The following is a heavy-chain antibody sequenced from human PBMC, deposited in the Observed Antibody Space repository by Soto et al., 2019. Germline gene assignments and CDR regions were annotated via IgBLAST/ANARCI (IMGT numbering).Heavy chain of an antibody. J-gene: IGHJ4*02. CDR2: MNPNSGNT. V-gene: IGHV1-8*01. Sequence: QVQLVQAGAEVNKPGVSVKVSCKASGYTFTSYDINWARQATGKGLEWMGWMNPNSGNTGYAQQFQGRVTMTWNPAISTAYMELCSKRCEDTAVYYCARKRGGGMYLDDWGQVTLVTVSS. D-gene: IGHD1-26*01. CDR1: GYTFTSYD. CDR3: ARKRGGGMYLDD.